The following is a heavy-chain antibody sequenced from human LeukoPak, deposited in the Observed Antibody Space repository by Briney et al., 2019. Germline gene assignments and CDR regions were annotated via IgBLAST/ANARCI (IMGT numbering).Heavy chain of an antibody. V-gene: IGHV4-34*01. J-gene: IGHJ6*03. CDR1: GGSFSGYY. D-gene: IGHD6-6*01. CDR2: INHSGST. Sequence: SETLSLTCAVYGGSFSGYYWSWIRQPPGKGLEWIGEINHSGSTNYNPSLKSRVTISVDTSKNQFSLQLNSVTPEDTAVYYCARDLVLAAHAYYYYYMDVWGKGTTVTVSS. CDR3: ARDLVLAAHAYYYYYMDV.